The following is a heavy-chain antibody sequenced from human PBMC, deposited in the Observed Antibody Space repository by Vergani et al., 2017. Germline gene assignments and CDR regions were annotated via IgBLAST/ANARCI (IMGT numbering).Heavy chain of an antibody. CDR3: ARVYSNLWGNWFDP. V-gene: IGHV1-18*04. D-gene: IGHD6-13*01. CDR2: ISAYNGNT. Sequence: QVQLVQSGAEVKKPGASVKVSCKASGYTFTDYYMHWVRQAPGQGLEWLGWISAYNGNTNYAQKLQGRVTMTTDTSTSTAYMELRSLRSDDTAVYYCARVYSNLWGNWFDPWGQGTLVTVSS. CDR1: GYTFTDYY. J-gene: IGHJ5*02.